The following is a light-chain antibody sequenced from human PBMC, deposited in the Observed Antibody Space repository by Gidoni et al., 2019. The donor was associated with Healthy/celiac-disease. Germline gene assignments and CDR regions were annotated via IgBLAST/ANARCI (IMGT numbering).Light chain of an antibody. V-gene: IGKV4-1*01. CDR1: QSVLYSAHNKNY. J-gene: IGKJ3*01. CDR3: QQYYSTPFT. CDR2: WAS. Sequence: IVMTPSPDPLAVSLGERATINCKSSQSVLYSAHNKNYLAWYQQKPGQPPKLLIYWASTRESGVPDRFSGSGSGTDFTLTISSLQAEDVAVYYCQQYYSTPFTFGPGTKVDIK.